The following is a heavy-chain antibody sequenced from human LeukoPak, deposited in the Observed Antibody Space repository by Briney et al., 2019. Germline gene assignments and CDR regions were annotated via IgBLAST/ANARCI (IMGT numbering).Heavy chain of an antibody. CDR3: ARVSLRLGWFDP. D-gene: IGHD4-17*01. J-gene: IGHJ5*02. CDR2: ISGSGSST. CDR1: GFTFSSYG. V-gene: IGHV3-23*01. Sequence: PGGSLRLSCAASGFTFSSYGMSWVRQAPGKGLEWASAISGSGSSTYYAASVKGRFTISRDNAKNTLYLQMNSLRAEDTAVYYCARVSLRLGWFDPWGQGTLVTVSS.